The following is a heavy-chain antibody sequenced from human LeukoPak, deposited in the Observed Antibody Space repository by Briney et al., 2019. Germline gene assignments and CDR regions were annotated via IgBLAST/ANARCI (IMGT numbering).Heavy chain of an antibody. CDR2: ISYDGSAQ. CDR3: AKDNWDYVGPNWFDP. D-gene: IGHD1-7*01. CDR1: GFSFSTYG. V-gene: IGHV3-30*18. Sequence: PGRSLRLSCAASGFSFSTYGMHWVRQALGKGLEWVAVISYDGSAQYYVDSVKGRFTISRDNSKNTLYLQMNSLRAEDTAVYYCAKDNWDYVGPNWFDPWGQGTLVTVSS. J-gene: IGHJ5*02.